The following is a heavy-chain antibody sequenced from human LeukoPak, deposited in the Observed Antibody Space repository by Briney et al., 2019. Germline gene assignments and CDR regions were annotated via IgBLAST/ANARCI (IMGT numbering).Heavy chain of an antibody. J-gene: IGHJ6*04. D-gene: IGHD2-2*01. V-gene: IGHV4-34*01. Sequence: SETLSLTCAVYGGSFSGYYWSWIRQPPGKGLEWIGEINHSGSTNYNPSLKSRVTISVDTSKNQFSLKLSSVTAADTAVYYCASHCSSTSCSRSYYYGMDAWGKGTTVTVSS. CDR2: INHSGST. CDR1: GGSFSGYY. CDR3: ASHCSSTSCSRSYYYGMDA.